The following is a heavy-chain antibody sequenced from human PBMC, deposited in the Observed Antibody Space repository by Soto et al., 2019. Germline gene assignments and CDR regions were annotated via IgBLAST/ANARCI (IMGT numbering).Heavy chain of an antibody. CDR1: GLTFRDAW. V-gene: IGHV3-15*05. CDR2: IKSNAAKAPP. Sequence: GGSLRLSCAVSGLTFRDAWMNWVRQAPGKGLEWVGNIKSNAAKAPPEYAESVKGRFIISRDDPKNTVYLQMSGLKTEDTAVYYCAWQGTTSFYFHSWGQGTLVTVSS. CDR3: AWQGTTSFYFHS. D-gene: IGHD1-1*01. J-gene: IGHJ4*02.